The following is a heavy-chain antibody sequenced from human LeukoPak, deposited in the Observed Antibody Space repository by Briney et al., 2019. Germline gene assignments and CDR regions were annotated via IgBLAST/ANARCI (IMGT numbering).Heavy chain of an antibody. J-gene: IGHJ4*02. CDR1: GFTFSNYD. CDR3: ARAPFYYDSSGYPYFDG. CDR2: IWYDGSNK. Sequence: PGRSLRLSCAASGFTFSNYDMHWVRQAPGKGLEWVAVIWYDGSNKYYADSVKGRFTISRENSKKTLYLQMNSLRAEDTALYYCARAPFYYDSSGYPYFDGWGQGTLVTVSS. D-gene: IGHD3-22*01. V-gene: IGHV3-33*01.